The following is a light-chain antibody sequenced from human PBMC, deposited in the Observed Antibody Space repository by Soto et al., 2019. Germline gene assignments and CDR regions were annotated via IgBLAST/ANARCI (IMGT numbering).Light chain of an antibody. CDR2: GAS. CDR1: QSVSSSY. CDR3: HQYENWPFTWT. V-gene: IGKV3-20*01. J-gene: IGKJ1*01. Sequence: EIVLTQSPGTLSLSLGERATLSCRASQSVSSSYLAWYQQKPGQAPRLLIYGASSRATGIPDRFSGSGSGTDFTLNISRLEPEDFAVYDCHQYENWPFTWTVGHGTKGDIK.